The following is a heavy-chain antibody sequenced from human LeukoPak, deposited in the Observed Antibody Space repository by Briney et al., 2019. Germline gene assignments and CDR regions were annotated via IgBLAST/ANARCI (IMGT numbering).Heavy chain of an antibody. CDR3: VGVGGYDSSGFLDY. CDR1: GFTFSNDG. CDR2: ISYDGSDK. Sequence: GGFLRLSCAASGFTFSNDGMHWVRQAPGRGLEWMALISYDGSDKHYADSVKGRFTVSRDNSKNTLYLQMNSLSRDDTAVYYCVGVGGYDSSGFLDYWGQGTLVTVFS. D-gene: IGHD3-22*01. J-gene: IGHJ4*02. V-gene: IGHV3-30*03.